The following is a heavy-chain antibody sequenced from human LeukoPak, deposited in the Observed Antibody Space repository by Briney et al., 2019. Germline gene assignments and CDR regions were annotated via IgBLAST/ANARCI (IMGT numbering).Heavy chain of an antibody. CDR2: FDPEDGET. V-gene: IGHV1-24*01. CDR3: ARQLRGYSYGYAY. D-gene: IGHD5-18*01. J-gene: IGHJ4*02. CDR1: GYTLTELS. Sequence: ASVKVSCKVSGYTLTELSMHWVRQAPGKGLEWMGGFDPEDGETIYAQKFQGRVTMTRDTSTSTVYMELSSLRSEDTAVYYCARQLRGYSYGYAYWGQGTLVTVSS.